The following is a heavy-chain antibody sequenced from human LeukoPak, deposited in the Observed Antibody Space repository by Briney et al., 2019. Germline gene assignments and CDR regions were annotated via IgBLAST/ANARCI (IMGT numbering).Heavy chain of an antibody. J-gene: IGHJ4*02. CDR2: MNPDSGNT. Sequence: ASVKVSCKASGYTFTSYDINWVRQATGQGLEWMGWMNPDSGNTGYAQKFQGRVTMTSNTSISTAYMELSSLRSEDTAVYYCAITARGVGASIAARPEPDYWGQGTLVTVSS. V-gene: IGHV1-8*01. CDR1: GYTFTSYD. D-gene: IGHD6-6*01. CDR3: AITARGVGASIAARPEPDY.